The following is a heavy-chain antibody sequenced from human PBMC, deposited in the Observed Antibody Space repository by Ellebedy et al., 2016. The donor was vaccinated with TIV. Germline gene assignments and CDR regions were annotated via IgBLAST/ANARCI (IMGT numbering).Heavy chain of an antibody. CDR1: GFTFSGSA. CDR3: TRPDYGDYAGH. Sequence: GESLKISXAASGFTFSGSAMHWVRQASGKGLEWVGRIRSKANSYATAYAASVKGRFTISRDDSKNTAYLQMNSLKTKDTAVYYCTRPDYGDYAGHWGQGTLVTVSS. D-gene: IGHD4-17*01. V-gene: IGHV3-73*01. CDR2: IRSKANSYAT. J-gene: IGHJ4*02.